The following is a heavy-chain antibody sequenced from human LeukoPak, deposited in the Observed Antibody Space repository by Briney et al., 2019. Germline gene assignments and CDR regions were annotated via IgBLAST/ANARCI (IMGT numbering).Heavy chain of an antibody. D-gene: IGHD3-9*01. J-gene: IGHJ4*02. CDR3: ARGWDILTGYYYFDY. Sequence: ASVKVSCKASGGTVRRFGISWVRQAPGQGLEWMGWISAYNGNTNYARKLQGRVTMTTDTSTSTAYMELRSLRADDTAVYYCARGWDILTGYYYFDYWGQGTLVTVSS. CDR2: ISAYNGNT. V-gene: IGHV1-18*01. CDR1: GGTVRRFG.